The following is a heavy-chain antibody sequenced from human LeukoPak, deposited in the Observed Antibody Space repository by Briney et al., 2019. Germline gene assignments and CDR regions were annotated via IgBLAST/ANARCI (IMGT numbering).Heavy chain of an antibody. CDR2: IIPNLGTT. Sequence: SVKVSCKASGGTSNSHAISWVRQAPGQGLEWMGRIIPNLGTTNRAQNFQDRVTLTADKSTNTAYMELTSLTSDDTAVYYCATTNDGGGYQWGDFFDFWGQGTLATVSS. CDR1: GGTSNSHA. CDR3: ATTNDGGGYQWGDFFDF. D-gene: IGHD3-22*01. V-gene: IGHV1-69*04. J-gene: IGHJ4*02.